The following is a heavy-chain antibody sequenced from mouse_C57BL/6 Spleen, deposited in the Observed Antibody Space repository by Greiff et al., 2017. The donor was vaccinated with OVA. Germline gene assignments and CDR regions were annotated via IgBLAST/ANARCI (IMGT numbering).Heavy chain of an antibody. J-gene: IGHJ2*01. CDR1: GYTFTDYN. D-gene: IGHD1-1*01. V-gene: IGHV1-18*01. Sequence: EVKLQQSGPELVKPGASVKIPCKASGYTFTDYNMDWVKQSHGKSLEWIGDINPNNGGTIYNQKFKGKATLTVDKSSSTAYMELRSLTSEDTAVYYCARGAYYYGSSYEGNYFDYWGQGTTLTVSS. CDR3: ARGAYYYGSSYEGNYFDY. CDR2: INPNNGGT.